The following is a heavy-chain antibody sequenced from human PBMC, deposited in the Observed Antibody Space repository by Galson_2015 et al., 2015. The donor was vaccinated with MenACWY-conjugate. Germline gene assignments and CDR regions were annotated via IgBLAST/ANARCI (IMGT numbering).Heavy chain of an antibody. CDR2: IRSKAYGGTT. CDR1: GFTFGDYA. J-gene: IGHJ4*02. V-gene: IGHV3-49*03. CDR3: TREIPRYYDFWSGYWDFDY. Sequence: SLRLSCAASGFTFGDYAMSWFRQAPGKGLEWVGFIRSKAYGGTTEYAASVKGRFTISRDDSKSIAYLQMNSLKTEDTAVYYCTREIPRYYDFWSGYWDFDYWGQGTLVTVSS. D-gene: IGHD3-3*01.